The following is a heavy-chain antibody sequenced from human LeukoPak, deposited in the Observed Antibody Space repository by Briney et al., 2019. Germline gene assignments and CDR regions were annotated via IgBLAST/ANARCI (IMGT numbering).Heavy chain of an antibody. V-gene: IGHV4-34*01. J-gene: IGHJ4*02. Sequence: PSETLSLTCAVYGGSFSGYYWSWIRQPPGKGLEWIGEINHSGSTNYNPSLKSRVTISVDTSKNQFSLRLSSVTAADTAVYYCARLSNKINYGLFDYWGQGTLVTVSS. CDR1: GGSFSGYY. D-gene: IGHD4-17*01. CDR3: ARLSNKINYGLFDY. CDR2: INHSGST.